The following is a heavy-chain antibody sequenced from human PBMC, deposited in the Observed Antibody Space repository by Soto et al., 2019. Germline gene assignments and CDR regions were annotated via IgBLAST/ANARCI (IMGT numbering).Heavy chain of an antibody. D-gene: IGHD1-1*01. CDR1: GFNFRNYE. CDR2: ISSTGVTT. Sequence: EVQLVESGGGLVKPGGSLRLSCAASGFNFRNYEMNWVRQAPGKGLEWVAYISSTGVTTYYAESVEGRFTISRDNAKNSLYLQMDSLRVEDTAVYYCARDLAWKRGKVGRYYYGMDVWGQGTTVTVSS. V-gene: IGHV3-48*03. CDR3: ARDLAWKRGKVGRYYYGMDV. J-gene: IGHJ6*02.